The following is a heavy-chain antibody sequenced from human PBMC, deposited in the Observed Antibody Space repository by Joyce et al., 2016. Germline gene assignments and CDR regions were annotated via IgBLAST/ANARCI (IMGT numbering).Heavy chain of an antibody. D-gene: IGHD5-12*01. CDR3: ARGSYSGYDFVFDY. CDR2: IFHTGST. J-gene: IGHJ4*02. Sequence: QVQLQASGPGLVKPSQTLSLTCSVSSGSVRSAGHYWSWIRQHPGRGLEWIGYIFHTGSTCYNPSLKNRISMSVDTSKNLFALNLRSVTAADTAMYYCARGSYSGYDFVFDYWGQGTLVTVSS. CDR1: SGSVRSAGHY. V-gene: IGHV4-31*03.